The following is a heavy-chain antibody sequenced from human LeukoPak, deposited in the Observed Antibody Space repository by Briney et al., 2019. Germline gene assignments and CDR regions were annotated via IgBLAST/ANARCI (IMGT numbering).Heavy chain of an antibody. D-gene: IGHD2-2*01. CDR1: GFTFSSYG. CDR2: IWYDGSNK. J-gene: IGHJ4*02. V-gene: IGHV3-33*01. CDR3: ARVFSEADRALGVVVPAPLDY. Sequence: GRSLRLSCAASGFTFSSYGMHWVHQAPGKGLEWVAVIWYDGSNKYYADSVKGRFTISRDNSKNTLYLQMNSLRAEDTAVYYCARVFSEADRALGVVVPAPLDYWGQGTLVTVSS.